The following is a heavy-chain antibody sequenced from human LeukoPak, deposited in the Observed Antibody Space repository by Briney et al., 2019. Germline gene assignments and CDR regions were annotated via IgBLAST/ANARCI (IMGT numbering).Heavy chain of an antibody. CDR1: GFTFSSYA. CDR2: IKQDGSKK. Sequence: GGSLRLSCAASGFTFSSYAMTWVRQAPGKGLEWVANIKQDGSKKSYVDSVKGRFTISRDNAKNSLYLQMNSLRAEDTAIYYCTRVGYIDEGIDYWGQGTLVSVSS. D-gene: IGHD5-24*01. CDR3: TRVGYIDEGIDY. V-gene: IGHV3-7*04. J-gene: IGHJ4*02.